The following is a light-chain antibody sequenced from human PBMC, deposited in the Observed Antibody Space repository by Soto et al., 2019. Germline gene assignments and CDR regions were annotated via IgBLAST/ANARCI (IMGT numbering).Light chain of an antibody. CDR1: SSDVESYDR. CDR2: EVS. J-gene: IGLJ1*01. Sequence: QSVRTQPPSVSGSPGQSVTISCTGTSSDVESYDRVSWYQQPPGTAPKLMLYEVSNRPSGVPDRFSGSKSGNTASLTISGLQAEDEADYYCSLYTSSSTFVFGTGTKVTVL. CDR3: SLYTSSSTFV. V-gene: IGLV2-18*01.